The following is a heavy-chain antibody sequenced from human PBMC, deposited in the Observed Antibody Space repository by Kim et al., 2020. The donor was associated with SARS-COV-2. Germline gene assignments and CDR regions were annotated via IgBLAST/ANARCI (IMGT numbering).Heavy chain of an antibody. CDR2: ISSSGSTI. D-gene: IGHD5-12*01. CDR3: ARDAKIVATMSDYYYGMDV. Sequence: GGSLRLSCAASGFTFSSYEMNWVRQAPGKGLEWVSYISSSGSTIYYADSVKGRFTISRDNAKNSLYLQMNSLRAEDTAVYYCARDAKIVATMSDYYYGMDVWGQGTTVTVSS. CDR1: GFTFSSYE. V-gene: IGHV3-48*03. J-gene: IGHJ6*02.